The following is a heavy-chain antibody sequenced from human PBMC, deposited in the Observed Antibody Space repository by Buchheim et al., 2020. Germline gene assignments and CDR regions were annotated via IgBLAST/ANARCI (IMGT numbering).Heavy chain of an antibody. CDR1: GFAFNTYA. Sequence: EVQLLESGGALVQPGGSLRLSCAASGFAFNTYAMSWVRQAPGKGLEWVSAITGSGSSSYYADSVKGRFTISRDNSKNTLYLQMNSLRAEDTAIYYCAKDLGETGDLWQDYWGQGTL. J-gene: IGHJ4*02. D-gene: IGHD3-16*01. CDR2: ITGSGSSS. CDR3: AKDLGETGDLWQDY. V-gene: IGHV3-23*01.